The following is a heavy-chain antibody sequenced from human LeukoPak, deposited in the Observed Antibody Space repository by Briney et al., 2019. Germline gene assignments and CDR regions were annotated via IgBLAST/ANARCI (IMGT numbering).Heavy chain of an antibody. V-gene: IGHV4-59*08. CDR2: IYHSGTT. Sequence: PSETLSLTCSVSGVAINVYYWNWIRQPPGKGLEWIGYIYHSGTTNYNPSLQSRVTISMDTSKNQFSLKLSSVTAADTAVYYCARHYGPWGQGTLVTVSS. CDR1: GVAINVYY. J-gene: IGHJ4*02. CDR3: ARHYGP. D-gene: IGHD3-10*01.